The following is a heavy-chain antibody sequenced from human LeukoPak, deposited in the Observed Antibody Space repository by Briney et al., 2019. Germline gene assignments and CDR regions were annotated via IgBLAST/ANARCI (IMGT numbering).Heavy chain of an antibody. CDR1: GGSFSGYY. CDR3: ARGEGGSGSYWGFDY. CDR2: INHSGST. D-gene: IGHD3-10*01. Sequence: SETLSLTCAVYGGSFSGYYWSWIRQPPGKGLEWIGEINHSGSTNYNPSLKSRVTISVDTSKNQFSLKLSSVTAAGTAVYYCARGEGGSGSYWGFDYWGQGTLVTVSS. J-gene: IGHJ4*02. V-gene: IGHV4-34*01.